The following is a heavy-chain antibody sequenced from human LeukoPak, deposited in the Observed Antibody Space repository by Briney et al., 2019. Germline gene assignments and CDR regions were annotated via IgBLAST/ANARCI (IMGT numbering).Heavy chain of an antibody. J-gene: IGHJ4*02. D-gene: IGHD5-24*01. Sequence: SETLSLTCTVSGGSISSYYWSWIRQPPGKGLEWIGYIYYSGSTNYNPSLKSRVTISVATSKNQFSLKLSSVTAADTAVYYCARVDGYNWDYWGQGTLVTVSS. CDR2: IYYSGST. V-gene: IGHV4-59*01. CDR1: GGSISSYY. CDR3: ARVDGYNWDY.